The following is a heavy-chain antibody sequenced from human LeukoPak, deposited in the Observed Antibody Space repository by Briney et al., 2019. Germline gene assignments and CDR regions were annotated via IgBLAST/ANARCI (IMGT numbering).Heavy chain of an antibody. J-gene: IGHJ4*02. D-gene: IGHD5-24*01. CDR3: ARDRDGYNRLDY. V-gene: IGHV3-30*02. CDR2: IRYDGSNK. CDR1: GFTFSSYG. Sequence: GGSLRLSCAASGFTFSSYGMHWVRQAPGKGLEWVAFIRYDGSNKYYADSVKGRFTISRDNAKNSLYLQMNSLRAEDTAVYYCARDRDGYNRLDYWGQGTLVTVSS.